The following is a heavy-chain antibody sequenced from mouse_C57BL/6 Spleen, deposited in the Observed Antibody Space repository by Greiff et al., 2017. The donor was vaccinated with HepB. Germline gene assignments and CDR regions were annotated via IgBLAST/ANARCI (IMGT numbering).Heavy chain of an antibody. CDR3: ARRSTMADY. Sequence: VQLQQPGAELVKPGASVKLSCKASGYTFTSYWMQWVKQRPGQGLEWIGEIDPSDSYTNYNQKFKGKATLTVDTSSSTAYMQLSSLTSEDSAVYYCARRSTMADYWGQGTTLTVSS. CDR1: GYTFTSYW. J-gene: IGHJ2*01. D-gene: IGHD2-1*01. CDR2: IDPSDSYT. V-gene: IGHV1-50*01.